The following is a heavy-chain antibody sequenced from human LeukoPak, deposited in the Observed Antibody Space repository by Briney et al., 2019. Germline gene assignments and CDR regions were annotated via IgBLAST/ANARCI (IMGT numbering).Heavy chain of an antibody. CDR1: GGSISSGGYY. D-gene: IGHD1-26*01. Sequence: SETLSLTCTVSGGSISSGGYYWSWIRQPPGKGLEWIGYIYYSGSTNYNPSLKSRVTISVDTSKNQFSLKLSSVTAADTAVYYCATRGGSIVGATIAFDIWGQGTMVTVSS. V-gene: IGHV4-61*08. CDR2: IYYSGST. J-gene: IGHJ3*02. CDR3: ATRGGSIVGATIAFDI.